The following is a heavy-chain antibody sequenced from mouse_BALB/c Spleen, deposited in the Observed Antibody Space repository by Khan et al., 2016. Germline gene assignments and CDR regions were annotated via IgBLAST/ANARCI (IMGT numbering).Heavy chain of an antibody. CDR3: ASIFWDFEV. CDR2: INPDSSTI. CDR1: GFDFSRYW. Sequence: EVKLLESGGGLVQPGGSLKLSCAASGFDFSRYWMSWVRQAPGKGLEWIGEINPDSSTITYTPSLKAKFIISRDNAKNTLYLHMSNVRSEDTAIYYCASIFWDFEVWGAGTTVTVSS. V-gene: IGHV4-1*02. J-gene: IGHJ1*01.